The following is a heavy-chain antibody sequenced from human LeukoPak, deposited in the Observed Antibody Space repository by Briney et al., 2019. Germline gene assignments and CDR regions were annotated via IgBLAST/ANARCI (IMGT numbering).Heavy chain of an antibody. CDR2: ISGSGETT. CDR3: ARDVGLNDY. V-gene: IGHV3-23*01. J-gene: IGHJ4*02. CDR1: RFTFSIYA. D-gene: IGHD2-15*01. Sequence: PGGSLRLSCAASRFTFSIYAMSWVRQAPGKGLDWVSVISGSGETTYYADSVKGRFTISRDNSKNTLYLQMNTLRADDTAVYYCARDVGLNDYWGQGTLVTVSS.